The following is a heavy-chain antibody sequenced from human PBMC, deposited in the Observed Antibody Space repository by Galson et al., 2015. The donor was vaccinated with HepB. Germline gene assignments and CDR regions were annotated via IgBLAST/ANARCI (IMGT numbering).Heavy chain of an antibody. CDR1: DYTLTNYG. D-gene: IGHD4-17*01. V-gene: IGHV1-18*04. Sequence: SCKASDYTLTNYGISWVRQAPGQGLEWMGWINADNGDTKYAQRVQGRVSMTTDTSTNTAYMELRSLRSDDTAVYYCARDYMTTVILEGYWGQGTLVIVSS. CDR2: INADNGDT. CDR3: ARDYMTTVILEGY. J-gene: IGHJ4*02.